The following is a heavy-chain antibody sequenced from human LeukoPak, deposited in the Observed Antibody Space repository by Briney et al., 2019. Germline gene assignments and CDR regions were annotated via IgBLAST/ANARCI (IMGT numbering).Heavy chain of an antibody. CDR3: ARGLVGANDY. J-gene: IGHJ4*02. CDR1: GGSISSGGYS. D-gene: IGHD1-26*01. CDR2: IYHSGST. Sequence: SQTLSLTCAVSGGSISSGGYSWSWIRQPPGKGLEWIGYIYHSGSTYYNPSLKSRVTISVDRSKNQFSLKLSSVTAADTAVYYCARGLVGANDYWGQGTLVTVSS. V-gene: IGHV4-30-2*01.